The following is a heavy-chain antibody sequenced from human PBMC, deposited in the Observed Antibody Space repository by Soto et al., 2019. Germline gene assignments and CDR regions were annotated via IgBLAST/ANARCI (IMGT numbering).Heavy chain of an antibody. CDR2: INPSIDVT. V-gene: IGHV1-2*02. D-gene: IGHD3-22*01. Sequence: VASVKVSRKASGYTFTDYYLHWVRQAPGHGLEWMRWINPSIDVTKYLQKFQGRVAMLRDTSISTAYMELSGLRSDGAAVYFCARDWYYFDSSGYSKPVYYYYYGLDVWGQGTTVTVSS. CDR3: ARDWYYFDSSGYSKPVYYYYYGLDV. J-gene: IGHJ6*02. CDR1: GYTFTDYY.